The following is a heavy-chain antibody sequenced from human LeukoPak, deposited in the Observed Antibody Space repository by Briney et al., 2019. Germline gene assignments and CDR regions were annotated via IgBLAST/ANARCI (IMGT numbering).Heavy chain of an antibody. CDR3: AREEGDSSSYHFQH. J-gene: IGHJ1*01. CDR1: GGSISSSSYY. D-gene: IGHD6-13*01. V-gene: IGHV4-39*07. CDR2: IYYSGST. Sequence: PSETLSLTCTVSGGSISSSSYYWGWIRQPPGKGLEWIGSIYYSGSTYYNPSLKSRVTISVDTSKNQFSLRLSSVTAADTAVYYCAREEGDSSSYHFQHWGQGTLVTVSS.